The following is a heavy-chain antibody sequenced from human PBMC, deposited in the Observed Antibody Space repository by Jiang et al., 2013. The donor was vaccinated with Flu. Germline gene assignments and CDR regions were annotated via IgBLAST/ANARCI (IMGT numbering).Heavy chain of an antibody. CDR2: ISWDGGST. V-gene: IGHV3-43*01. J-gene: IGHJ4*02. Sequence: QLLESGGVVVQPGGSLRLSCAASGFTFDDYTMHWVRQAPGKGLEWVSLISWDGGSTYYADSVKGRFTISRDNSKNSLYLQMNSLRTEDTALYYCAKDISQSSNEVGFDYWGQGTLVTVSS. CDR3: AKDISQSSNEVGFDY. CDR1: GFTFDDYT. D-gene: IGHD1-1*01.